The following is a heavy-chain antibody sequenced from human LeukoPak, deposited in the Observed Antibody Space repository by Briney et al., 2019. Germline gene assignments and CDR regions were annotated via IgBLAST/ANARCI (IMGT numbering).Heavy chain of an antibody. V-gene: IGHV4-59*08. CDR1: GGSISSYY. CDR2: IYYSGST. Sequence: SETLSLTCAVSGGSISSYYWSWIRQPPGKGLEWIGYIYYSGSTNYNPSLKSRVTISVDTSKNQFSLKLSSVTAADTAVYYCARLYCSGGSCYPGWFDPWGQGTLVTVSS. D-gene: IGHD2-15*01. J-gene: IGHJ5*02. CDR3: ARLYCSGGSCYPGWFDP.